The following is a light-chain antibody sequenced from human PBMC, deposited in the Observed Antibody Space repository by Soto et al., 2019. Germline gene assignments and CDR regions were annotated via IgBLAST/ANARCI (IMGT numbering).Light chain of an antibody. CDR1: QNISNY. Sequence: IVLTQSPATLSLSPGKIATLSFSASQNISNYLIWYQHEPGQSPRLLIYDVSNRATGIPARFSGSGSGTNFSLTISRLEPEDFAVYHCHQYGGSPPTFGQGTKVDIK. CDR3: HQYGGSPPT. V-gene: IGKV3-20*01. J-gene: IGKJ1*01. CDR2: DVS.